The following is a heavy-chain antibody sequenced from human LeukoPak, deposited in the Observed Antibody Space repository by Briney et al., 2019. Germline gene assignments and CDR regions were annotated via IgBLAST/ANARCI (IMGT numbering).Heavy chain of an antibody. Sequence: SVKVSCKASGGTFSSYAISWVRQAPGQGLEWMGRIIPIFGTANYAQKFQGRVAITTDESTSTAYMELSSLRSEDTAVYYCARDYCSSTSCRYYFDYWGQGTLVTVSS. CDR2: IIPIFGTA. V-gene: IGHV1-69*05. J-gene: IGHJ4*02. CDR3: ARDYCSSTSCRYYFDY. CDR1: GGTFSSYA. D-gene: IGHD2-2*01.